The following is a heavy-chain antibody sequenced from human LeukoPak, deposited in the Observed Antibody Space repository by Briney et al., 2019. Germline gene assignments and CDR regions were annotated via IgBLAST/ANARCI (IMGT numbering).Heavy chain of an antibody. D-gene: IGHD1-1*01. J-gene: IGHJ5*02. V-gene: IGHV1-69*01. CDR3: ARGYNWNDDRWFDP. Sequence: GIIPIFGTANYAQKFQGRVTITADESTSTAYVELSSLRSEDTAVYYCARGYNWNDDRWFDPWGQGTLVTVSS. CDR2: IIPIFGTA.